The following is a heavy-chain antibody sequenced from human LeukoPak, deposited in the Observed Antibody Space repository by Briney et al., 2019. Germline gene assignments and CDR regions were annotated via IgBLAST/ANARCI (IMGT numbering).Heavy chain of an antibody. D-gene: IGHD3-10*01. CDR1: GGSISNYY. Sequence: SETLSLTCTVSGGSISNYYWSWIRQPAGKGLEWIGRIYTSGSINYNPSLKSRITMSVDTSKNQFSLKLSSVTAADTAVYYCASGLWFGELLLWGQGTLVSVSS. J-gene: IGHJ4*02. CDR3: ASGLWFGELLL. V-gene: IGHV4-4*07. CDR2: IYTSGSI.